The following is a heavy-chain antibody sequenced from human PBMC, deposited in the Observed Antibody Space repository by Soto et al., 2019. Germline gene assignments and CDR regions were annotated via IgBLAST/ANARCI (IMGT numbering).Heavy chain of an antibody. CDR2: INPSGGST. D-gene: IGHD6-6*01. CDR1: GGTFSSYA. CDR3: ARVSTEYRRYYGMDV. J-gene: IGHJ6*02. Sequence: ASVKVSCKASGGTFSSYAISWVRQAPGQGLEWMGIINPSGGSTSYAQKFQGRVTMTRDTSTGTVYMELSSLRSEDTAVYYCARVSTEYRRYYGMDVWGQGTTVTVSS. V-gene: IGHV1-46*01.